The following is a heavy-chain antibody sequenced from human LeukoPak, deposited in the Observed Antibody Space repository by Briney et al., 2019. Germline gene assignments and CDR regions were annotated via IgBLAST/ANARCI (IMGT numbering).Heavy chain of an antibody. CDR1: GFIFSDYY. Sequence: GGSLRLSCAASGFIFSDYYMGWMRQAPGKGLEWVSYISSSGSAIYYADSVKGRFTLSRDNAKNSLYLQMNSLRAEDTAVYYCARDQSNYYYYYMDVWGKGTTVTVSS. D-gene: IGHD2/OR15-2a*01. V-gene: IGHV3-11*01. CDR3: ARDQSNYYYYYMDV. CDR2: ISSSGSAI. J-gene: IGHJ6*03.